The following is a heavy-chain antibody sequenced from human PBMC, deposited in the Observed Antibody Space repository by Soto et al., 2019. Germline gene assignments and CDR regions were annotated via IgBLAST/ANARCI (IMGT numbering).Heavy chain of an antibody. J-gene: IGHJ4*02. Sequence: SETLSLTCTVSDDSIKSSGSSWAWVRQHPGKGLEWISFIYNSGATYYNPSLKTRVVASIDKSQNRFSLKVNSVTAADTAVYFCARGLVVVLSFMEGGLNSHFDLSGPGTLV. V-gene: IGHV4-31*03. CDR2: IYNSGAT. CDR3: ARGLVVVLSFMEGGLNSHFDL. D-gene: IGHD3-3*01. CDR1: DDSIKSSGSS.